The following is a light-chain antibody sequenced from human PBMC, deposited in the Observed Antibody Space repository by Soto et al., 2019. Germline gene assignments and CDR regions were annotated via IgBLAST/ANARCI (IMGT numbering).Light chain of an antibody. V-gene: IGLV2-11*01. CDR1: SSDVGGYNY. CDR3: CSYAGGPYV. CDR2: DVS. Sequence: QSALTQPRSVSGSPGQSVTISCTGTSSDVGGYNYVSWYQQHPGKAAKLMICDVSKRPSGVPDRFSGSKSGNTASLTISGLQAEDEADYYCCSYAGGPYVFGTGTKVTVL. J-gene: IGLJ1*01.